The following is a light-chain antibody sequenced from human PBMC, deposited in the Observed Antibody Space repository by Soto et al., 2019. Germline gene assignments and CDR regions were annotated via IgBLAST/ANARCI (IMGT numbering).Light chain of an antibody. CDR2: GAS. V-gene: IGKV3-15*01. Sequence: EIVMTHAPATLSVSRRERATLSCRASQRISSNLAWYQQKPGQAPRLLIYGASTRATGIPERFSGSGSGTEFTLTISSLQSEDFAVYYCQQYNNWPPAYTFGQGTKVDIK. CDR1: QRISSN. J-gene: IGKJ2*01. CDR3: QQYNNWPPAYT.